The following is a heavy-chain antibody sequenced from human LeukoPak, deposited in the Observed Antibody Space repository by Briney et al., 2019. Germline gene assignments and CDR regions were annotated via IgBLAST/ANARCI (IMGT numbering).Heavy chain of an antibody. CDR1: WFTVSRFW. CDR3: ATTSDWRFDY. CDR2: IRQDGNEK. Sequence: GGSLRLSCAASWFTVSRFWMTWVRQDPGKGREWVANIRQDGNEKFYVDSVKGRFTISRDNARNSVYLQMRSLRAEATAVYYCATTSDWRFDYWGQGTLVTVAS. V-gene: IGHV3-7*01. J-gene: IGHJ4*02. D-gene: IGHD6-19*01.